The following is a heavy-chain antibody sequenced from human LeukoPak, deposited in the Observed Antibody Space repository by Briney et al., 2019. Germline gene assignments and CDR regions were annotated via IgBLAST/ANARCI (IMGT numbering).Heavy chain of an antibody. CDR3: AKAQPPAPIEYYYCYMDV. CDR1: GFTFSSYW. V-gene: IGHV3-7*03. Sequence: GGSLRLSCAASGFTFSSYWMSWVRQAPGKGLEWVANIKQDGSEKYYVDSVKGRFTISRDNAKNSLYLQMNSLRAEDTAVYYCAKAQPPAPIEYYYCYMDVWGKGTTVTVSS. CDR2: IKQDGSEK. J-gene: IGHJ6*03. D-gene: IGHD2-2*02.